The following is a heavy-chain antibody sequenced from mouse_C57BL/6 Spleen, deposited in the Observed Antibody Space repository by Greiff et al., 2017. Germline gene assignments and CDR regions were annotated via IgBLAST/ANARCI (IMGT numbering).Heavy chain of an antibody. D-gene: IGHD2-10*02. V-gene: IGHV1-69*01. CDR1: GYTFTSYW. CDR2: IDPSDSYT. CDR3: AREEKGYGNYLAWFAD. Sequence: VQLQQPGAELVMPGASVKLSCKASGYTFTSYWMHWVKQRPGQGLEWIGEIDPSDSYTNYNQKFKGKSTLTVDKSSSTAYMQLSSLTSEDSAVYYCAREEKGYGNYLAWFADWGQGTLVTVAA. J-gene: IGHJ3*01.